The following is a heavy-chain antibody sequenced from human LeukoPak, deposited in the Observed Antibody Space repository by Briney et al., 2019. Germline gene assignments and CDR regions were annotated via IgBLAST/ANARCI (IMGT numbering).Heavy chain of an antibody. CDR3: ARDRSITGTTVPFDY. D-gene: IGHD1/OR15-1a*01. Sequence: ASVKVSCKASGYTFTGYYMYWVRQAPGQGLEWMGWINPNSGGTNYAQKFQGRVTMTRDTSISTAYMELSRLRSDDTAVYYCARDRSITGTTVPFDYWGQGTLVTVSS. CDR1: GYTFTGYY. J-gene: IGHJ4*02. V-gene: IGHV1-2*02. CDR2: INPNSGGT.